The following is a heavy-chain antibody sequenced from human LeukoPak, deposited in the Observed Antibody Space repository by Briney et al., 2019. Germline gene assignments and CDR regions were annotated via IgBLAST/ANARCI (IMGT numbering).Heavy chain of an antibody. Sequence: ASVKVSCKVSGYTLTELSMHWVRQAPGKGLEWMGGFDPEDGETIYAQKFQGRVTMNEDTSTDTAYMELSSLRSEDTAVYYCATLSRPLTWQFDYWGQGTLVTVSS. CDR1: GYTLTELS. V-gene: IGHV1-24*01. CDR2: FDPEDGET. J-gene: IGHJ4*02. D-gene: IGHD5-24*01. CDR3: ATLSRPLTWQFDY.